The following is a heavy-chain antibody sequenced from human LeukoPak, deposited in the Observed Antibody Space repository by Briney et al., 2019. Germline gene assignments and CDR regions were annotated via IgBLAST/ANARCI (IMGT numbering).Heavy chain of an antibody. CDR2: IWYDGSNE. CDR1: GFTFSTYG. D-gene: IGHD6-19*01. V-gene: IGHV3-33*01. CDR3: ARAFYSSGAYYFDY. Sequence: GGSLRLSCAASGFTFSTYGMHWVRQAPGRGLDWVAFIWYDGSNEYYADSVKGRFTISRDNSMNTLYLQMNSLRDEDTAVYYCARAFYSSGAYYFDYWGQGTLVTVSS. J-gene: IGHJ4*02.